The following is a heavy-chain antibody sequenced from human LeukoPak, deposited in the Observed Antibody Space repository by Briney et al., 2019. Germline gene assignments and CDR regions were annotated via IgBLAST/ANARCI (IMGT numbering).Heavy chain of an antibody. J-gene: IGHJ5*02. CDR2: ISSSGSTI. V-gene: IGHV3-48*03. D-gene: IGHD1-26*01. CDR1: GFTFSSYD. Sequence: GGSLRLSCAASGFTFSSYDMNWVRQAPGKGLEWVSYISSSGSTIYYADSVKGRFTISRDNAKNSLYLQMNSLGAEDTAVYYCARDALTSGSYHNWFDPWGQGTLVTVSS. CDR3: ARDALTSGSYHNWFDP.